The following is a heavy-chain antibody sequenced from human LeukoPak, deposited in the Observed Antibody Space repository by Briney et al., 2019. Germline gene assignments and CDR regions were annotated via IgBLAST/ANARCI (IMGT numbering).Heavy chain of an antibody. D-gene: IGHD2-2*01. CDR1: GGSISSSSYY. J-gene: IGHJ5*02. V-gene: IGHV4-39*07. CDR3: ARAFIVVVRPNWFDP. CDR2: VYYTGTT. Sequence: KPSETLSLTCNVSGGSISSSSYYWGWIRQPPGKGLEWPGNVYYTGTTYYNPSLESRVTISVDTSNNQFSLKLSSVTAADTAVYFCARAFIVVVRPNWFDPWGQGTLVTVSS.